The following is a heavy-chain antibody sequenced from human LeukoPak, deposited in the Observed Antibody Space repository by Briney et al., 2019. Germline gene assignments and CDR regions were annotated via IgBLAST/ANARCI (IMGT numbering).Heavy chain of an antibody. CDR3: ARVMYGDYAFDY. Sequence: SETLSLTCTVSGGSISSYCWSWIRQPPGKGLEWIGYIYHSGSTYYNPSLKSRVTISVDRSKNQFSLKLSSVTAADTAVYYCARVMYGDYAFDYWGQGTLVTVSS. J-gene: IGHJ4*02. V-gene: IGHV4-30-2*01. CDR1: GGSISSYC. D-gene: IGHD4-17*01. CDR2: IYHSGST.